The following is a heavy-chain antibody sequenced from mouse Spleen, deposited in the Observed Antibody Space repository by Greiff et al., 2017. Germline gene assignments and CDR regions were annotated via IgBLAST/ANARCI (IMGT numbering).Heavy chain of an antibody. D-gene: IGHD1-3*01. Sequence: EVHLEESGGGLVKPGGSLKLSCAASGFTFSDYGMHWVRQAPEKGLEWVAYISSGSSTIYYADTVKGRFTISRDNAKNTLFLQMTRLRSEDTAMYYCARPGLNWVFAYWGQGTLVTVSA. CDR1: GFTFSDYG. CDR3: ARPGLNWVFAY. V-gene: IGHV5-17*01. CDR2: ISSGSSTI. J-gene: IGHJ3*01.